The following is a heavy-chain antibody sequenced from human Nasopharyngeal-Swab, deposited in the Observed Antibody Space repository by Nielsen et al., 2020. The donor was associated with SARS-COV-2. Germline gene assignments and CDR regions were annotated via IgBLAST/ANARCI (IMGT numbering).Heavy chain of an antibody. Sequence: GESLKISCAASGFTFSRYTMHWVRQAPGKGLEWVAVISYDGSNKYYADSVKGRFTISRDISKNTLYLQMNSLRAEDTAVFYCASTPLDSSGYYYAFHYWGRGTRSPSPQ. J-gene: IGHJ4*02. V-gene: IGHV3-30-3*01. CDR2: ISYDGSNK. CDR3: ASTPLDSSGYYYAFHY. D-gene: IGHD3-22*01. CDR1: GFTFSRYT.